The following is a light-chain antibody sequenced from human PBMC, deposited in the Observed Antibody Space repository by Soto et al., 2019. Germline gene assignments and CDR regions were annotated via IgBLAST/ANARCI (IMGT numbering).Light chain of an antibody. Sequence: EIVLTQSPGTLSLSPGDGATLSCRASQSVVSTYLAWYQQKPGQAPRLLIYGASSRATGIPDRFSGRGSGTDFTLTISGLEPEDFAMYFCQQYGSTPITFVQGTRLEIE. CDR3: QQYGSTPIT. J-gene: IGKJ5*01. CDR1: QSVVSTY. CDR2: GAS. V-gene: IGKV3-20*01.